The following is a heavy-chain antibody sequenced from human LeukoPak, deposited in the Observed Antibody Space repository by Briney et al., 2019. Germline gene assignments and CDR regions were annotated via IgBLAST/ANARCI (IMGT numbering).Heavy chain of an antibody. J-gene: IGHJ4*02. CDR3: AKTVVKVGLFDY. CDR1: GFTFNSYG. Sequence: GGSLRLSCAASGFTFNSYGMHWVRQAPGKGLEWVAFIRYDGSNKYYADSVKGRFTISRDNSKNTLYLQMNSLRAEDTAVYYCAKTVVKVGLFDYWGQGTLVTVSS. V-gene: IGHV3-30*02. CDR2: IRYDGSNK. D-gene: IGHD2/OR15-2a*01.